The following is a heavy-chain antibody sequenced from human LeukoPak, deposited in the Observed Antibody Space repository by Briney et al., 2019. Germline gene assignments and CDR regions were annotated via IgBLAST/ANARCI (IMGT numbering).Heavy chain of an antibody. V-gene: IGHV3-43*01. CDR2: IGWDGTNI. D-gene: IGHD3-3*01. CDR3: TKDMEWGMDV. CDR1: GFTFDRHT. J-gene: IGHJ6*02. Sequence: RPGGSLRLSCAASGFTFDRHTMHWVRQPPGKGPEWVSLIGWDGTNIDYADSVKGRFTISRDNSKNFVYLQMHSLRTEDIALYYCTKDMEWGMDVWGQGTTVIVSS.